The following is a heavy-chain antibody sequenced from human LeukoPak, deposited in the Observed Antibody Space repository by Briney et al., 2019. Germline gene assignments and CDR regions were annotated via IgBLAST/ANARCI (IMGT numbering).Heavy chain of an antibody. CDR2: INPSGGST. CDR3: ARAPNLNKNTVSAPDAFDI. D-gene: IGHD4-11*01. J-gene: IGHJ3*02. V-gene: IGHV1-46*01. Sequence: ASVKVSCKASGYTFTSYYMHWVRQAPGQGLEWMGIINPSGGSTSYAQKFQGRVTMTRDTSTSTVYMELSSLRSEDTAVYYCARAPNLNKNTVSAPDAFDIWGQGTMVTVSS. CDR1: GYTFTSYY.